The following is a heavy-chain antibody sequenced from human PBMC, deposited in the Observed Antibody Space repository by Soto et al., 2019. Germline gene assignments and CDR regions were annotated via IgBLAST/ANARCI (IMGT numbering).Heavy chain of an antibody. CDR2: ITSDTNTI. Sequence: EVQLVESGGGLVQPGGSLRLTCAASGFPFSIYSMNWVRQAPGKGLEWSSYITSDTNTIKYADSVKGRFTISRDNAKNLVYLKMNSLGDEDTAVYFCARSVEGHFDYWGQGTVVTVSS. V-gene: IGHV3-48*02. CDR3: ARSVEGHFDY. CDR1: GFPFSIYS. D-gene: IGHD6-19*01. J-gene: IGHJ4*02.